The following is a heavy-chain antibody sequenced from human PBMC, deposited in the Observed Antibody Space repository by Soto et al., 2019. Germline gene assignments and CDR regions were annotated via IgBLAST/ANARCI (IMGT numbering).Heavy chain of an antibody. CDR1: GFFFGDSY. D-gene: IGHD3-16*01. V-gene: IGHV3-11*05. J-gene: IGHJ4*02. CDR3: ARGGDTPFDY. CDR2: ISTTGTYT. Sequence: QVPSVESGGGLVKPGGSLRLSCAASGFFFGDSYMSWLRQAPGKGLEWVSYISTTGTYTDYADSVKGRFTISRDNSKNSVYLQMNSLRAEDTAVYYCARGGDTPFDYWGRGTLVTVSS.